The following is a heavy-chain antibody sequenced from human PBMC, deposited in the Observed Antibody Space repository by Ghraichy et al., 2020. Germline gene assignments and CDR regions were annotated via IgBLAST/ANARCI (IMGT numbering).Heavy chain of an antibody. D-gene: IGHD1-26*01. CDR2: IRNKAYGGTT. CDR3: TRDRIYFQGGGQYYYYGMDV. J-gene: IGHJ6*02. CDR1: GFTFGDYA. Sequence: GGSLRLSCTASGFTFGDYAMSWFRQAPGKGLEWVGFIRNKAYGGTTEYAASVKGRFTISRDDSKSIAYLQMNSLKTEDTAVYYCTRDRIYFQGGGQYYYYGMDVWGQGTTVTVSS. V-gene: IGHV3-49*03.